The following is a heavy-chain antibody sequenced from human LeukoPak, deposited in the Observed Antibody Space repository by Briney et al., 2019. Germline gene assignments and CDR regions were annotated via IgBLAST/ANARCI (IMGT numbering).Heavy chain of an antibody. CDR1: GYRFSDYW. CDR2: IYPGDSDT. D-gene: IGHD6-13*01. J-gene: IGHJ4*02. Sequence: GESLKISCKGTGYRFSDYWIGWVRQMPGKGLEWMGVIYPGDSDTRYSPSFQGQVTISADKSINIAYLQWSSLKASDTAMYYCARLRVADLDYWGQGTLVTVSS. V-gene: IGHV5-51*01. CDR3: ARLRVADLDY.